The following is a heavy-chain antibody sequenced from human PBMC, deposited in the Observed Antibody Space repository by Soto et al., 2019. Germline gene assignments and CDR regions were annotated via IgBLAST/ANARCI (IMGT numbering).Heavy chain of an antibody. CDR2: INPSGGST. CDR1: GYTFTSYY. D-gene: IGHD3-22*01. V-gene: IGHV1-46*01. Sequence: XSVKVSCEASGYTFTSYYMHWGRQAPGQGLEWMGIINPSGGSTSYAQKFQGRVTMTRDTSTSTVYMELSSLRSEDTAVYYCAREVITMIVVVIPPGYGMDVWGQGTTVTVSS. CDR3: AREVITMIVVVIPPGYGMDV. J-gene: IGHJ6*02.